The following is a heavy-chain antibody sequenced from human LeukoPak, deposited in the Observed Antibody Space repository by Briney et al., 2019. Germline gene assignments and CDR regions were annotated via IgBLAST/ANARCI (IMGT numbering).Heavy chain of an antibody. Sequence: ASVKVSCKASGYTFTNYDINWVRQATGQGLEWMGWMNPNSGNTGYAQKFQGRVTITRNPSISTAYMELRSLRSEDTAVYYCATRPYSGSYYSWFDPWGQGTLVTVSS. CDR3: ATRPYSGSYYSWFDP. J-gene: IGHJ5*02. D-gene: IGHD1-26*01. CDR1: GYTFTNYD. V-gene: IGHV1-8*03. CDR2: MNPNSGNT.